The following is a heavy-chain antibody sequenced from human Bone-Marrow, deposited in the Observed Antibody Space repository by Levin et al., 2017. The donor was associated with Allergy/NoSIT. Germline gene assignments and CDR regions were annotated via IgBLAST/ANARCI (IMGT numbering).Heavy chain of an antibody. J-gene: IGHJ5*02. CDR3: ARMTYPIVVVPAAIGPGGWFDP. D-gene: IGHD2-2*02. V-gene: IGHV1-2*02. CDR1: GYTFTGYY. Sequence: PGASVKVSCKASGYTFTGYYMHWVRQAPGQGLEWMGWINPNSGGTNYAQKFQGRVTMTRDTSISTAYMELSRLRSDDTAVYYCARMTYPIVVVPAAIGPGGWFDPWGQGTLVTVSS. CDR2: INPNSGGT.